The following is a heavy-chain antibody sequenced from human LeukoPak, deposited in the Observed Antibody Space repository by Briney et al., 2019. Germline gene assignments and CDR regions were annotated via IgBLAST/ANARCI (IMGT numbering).Heavy chain of an antibody. CDR1: GFTFSSYA. Sequence: GGSLRLSCAASGFTFSSYAMHWVRQAPGKGLEWVAVIWYDGSNKYYADSVKGRFTISRDNSKSTLYLQMNSLRAEDTAVYYCARDSRHIAAAEYYYYGMDVWGQGTTVTVSS. CDR3: ARDSRHIAAAEYYYYGMDV. J-gene: IGHJ6*02. D-gene: IGHD6-13*01. CDR2: IWYDGSNK. V-gene: IGHV3-33*08.